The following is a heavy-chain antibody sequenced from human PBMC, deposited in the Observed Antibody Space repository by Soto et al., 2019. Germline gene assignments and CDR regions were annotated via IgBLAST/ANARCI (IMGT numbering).Heavy chain of an antibody. CDR3: TRGREWELLLSHY. CDR1: GFTFGDYA. V-gene: IGHV3-49*03. Sequence: EVPLVESGGGLVQPGRSLTLSCTTSGFTFGDYAMSWFRQAPGKGLEWVGFIRSKAYGETTEYAASVKGRFTFSRXXSKNIAYLQMNSLKIEDTAVYYCTRGREWELLLSHYWGQGALVTVSS. D-gene: IGHD1-26*01. CDR2: IRSKAYGETT. J-gene: IGHJ4*02.